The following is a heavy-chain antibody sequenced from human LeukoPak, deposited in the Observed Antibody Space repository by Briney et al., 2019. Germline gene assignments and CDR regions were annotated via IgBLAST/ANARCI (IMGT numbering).Heavy chain of an antibody. CDR1: QYSFSDYA. CDR2: IIPIFGTA. CDR3: ARAVYGDYVGYYFDY. J-gene: IGHJ4*02. D-gene: IGHD4-17*01. Sequence: GASVKVSCKASQYSFSDYAISWVRQAPGQGLEWMGGIIPIFGTANYAQKFQGRVTITADESTSTAYMELSSLRSEDTAVYYCARAVYGDYVGYYFDYWGQGTLVTVSS. V-gene: IGHV1-69*13.